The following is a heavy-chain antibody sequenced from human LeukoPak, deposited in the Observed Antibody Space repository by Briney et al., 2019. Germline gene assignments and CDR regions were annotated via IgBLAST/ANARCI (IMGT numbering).Heavy chain of an antibody. CDR2: ISGSSSAI. D-gene: IGHD5-12*01. J-gene: IGHJ4*02. CDR1: GFTFSTYG. CDR3: ATYSGYDRIFDY. Sequence: GGSLRLSCAASGFTFSTYGMSWVRQAPGKGLEWLSYISGSSSAINYADSVKGRFTISRDNAKNSLFLQMNSLRAEDTAVYYCATYSGYDRIFDYWGQGTLVTVSS. V-gene: IGHV3-48*01.